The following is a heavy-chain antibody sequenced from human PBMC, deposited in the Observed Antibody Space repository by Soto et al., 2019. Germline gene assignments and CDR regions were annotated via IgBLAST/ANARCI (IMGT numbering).Heavy chain of an antibody. Sequence: GGSLKLSCAAFGFTVSGKKYVAWVRQAPGKGLEWVSALYDLDGTYYADSVKGRFTTSSDSSRTTVYLQMNSLRPDDTAVYSCATWHLQEHAYDIWGQGTMVTVSS. D-gene: IGHD1-1*01. CDR1: GFTVSGKKY. CDR3: ATWHLQEHAYDI. V-gene: IGHV3-53*01. CDR2: LYDLDGT. J-gene: IGHJ3*02.